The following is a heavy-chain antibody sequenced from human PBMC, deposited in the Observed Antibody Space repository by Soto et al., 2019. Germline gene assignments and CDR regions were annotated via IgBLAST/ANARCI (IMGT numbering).Heavy chain of an antibody. J-gene: IGHJ4*02. D-gene: IGHD3-3*02. V-gene: IGHV3-23*01. CDR2: ISGSGGST. Sequence: GGSLRLSCAASGFTFSSYAMSWVRQAPGKGLEWVSAISGSGGSTYYADSVKGRFTISRDNSKNTLYLQMNSLRAEDTAVYYCAKRHLATRRALDYFDYWGQGTLVTVSS. CDR1: GFTFSSYA. CDR3: AKRHLATRRALDYFDY.